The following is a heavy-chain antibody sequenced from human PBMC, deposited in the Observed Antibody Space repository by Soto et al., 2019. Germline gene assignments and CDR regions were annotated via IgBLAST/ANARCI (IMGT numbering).Heavy chain of an antibody. J-gene: IGHJ4*02. CDR3: ARTSSGWYFDY. V-gene: IGHV1-18*01. CDR1: GYTFTSDG. D-gene: IGHD6-25*01. Sequence: GASVKVSCKASGYTFTSDGIIFVRQAPGQGLEWMGWIGAYDFNTNYAEKLQGRVAMTTGTSTRTAEMELRSLRSDDTAVYYCARTSSGWYFDYWGQGTMVTVSS. CDR2: IGAYDFNT.